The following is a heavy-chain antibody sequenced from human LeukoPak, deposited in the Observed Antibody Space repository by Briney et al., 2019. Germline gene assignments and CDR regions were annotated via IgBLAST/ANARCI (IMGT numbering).Heavy chain of an antibody. D-gene: IGHD6-13*01. CDR2: INPNSGGT. CDR3: ANTIAAREIDY. Sequence: ASVKVSCKASGYSFTIYEINWARQAPGQGLEWMGWINPNSGGTNYAQKFQGRVTMTRDTSISTGYMELSRLRSDDTAVYYCANTIAAREIDYWGQGTLVTVSS. V-gene: IGHV1-2*02. CDR1: GYSFTIYE. J-gene: IGHJ4*02.